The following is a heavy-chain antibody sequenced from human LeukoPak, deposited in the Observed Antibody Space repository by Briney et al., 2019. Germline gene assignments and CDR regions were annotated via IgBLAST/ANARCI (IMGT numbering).Heavy chain of an antibody. CDR3: ARLQVHCGGDCYTRWFDP. D-gene: IGHD2-21*02. Sequence: SETLSLTCTVSGGSVSSYYWSWIRQPPGKGLEWIAYIYYSGSTKYNPSLKSRVTISLDRSKNQFSLKLRSVTAAGTAVYYCARLQVHCGGDCYTRWFDPWGQGTLVTVSS. CDR1: GGSVSSYY. CDR2: IYYSGST. J-gene: IGHJ5*02. V-gene: IGHV4-59*08.